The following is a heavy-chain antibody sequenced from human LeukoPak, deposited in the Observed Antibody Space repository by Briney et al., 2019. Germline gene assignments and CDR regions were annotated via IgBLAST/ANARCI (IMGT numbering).Heavy chain of an antibody. CDR3: ASGRDGSGRRTFDI. J-gene: IGHJ3*02. CDR2: ISNSGSTI. V-gene: IGHV3-11*01. CDR1: GFTFSDYY. Sequence: GGSLRLSCAASGFTFSDYYMSWIRQAPGKGLEWISYISNSGSTIYYADSVKGRFTISRDNAKNSLYLQMNSLRAEDTAVYYCASGRDGSGRRTFDIWGQGTVVTVSS. D-gene: IGHD3-10*01.